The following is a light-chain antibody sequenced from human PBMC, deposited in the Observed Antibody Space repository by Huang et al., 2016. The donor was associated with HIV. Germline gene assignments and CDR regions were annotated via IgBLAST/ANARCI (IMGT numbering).Light chain of an antibody. Sequence: DIQMTQSPSVMSASVGDRVTITCRANQDIFDYLAWFQQKPGKVPKRLIYGVSSLQSGVPSWFSGSGSWTEFTLTISSLQPEDFATYYCLQHKAFHLPTFGQGTQVEV. V-gene: IGKV1-17*03. J-gene: IGKJ1*01. CDR3: LQHKAFHLPT. CDR2: GVS. CDR1: QDIFDY.